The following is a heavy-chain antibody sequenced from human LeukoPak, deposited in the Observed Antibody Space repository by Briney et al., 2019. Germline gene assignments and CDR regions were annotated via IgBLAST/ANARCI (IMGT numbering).Heavy chain of an antibody. Sequence: GGSLRLSCAASGFTFSSYAMHWVRQAPGKGLEWMAVISYDGSNKYYADSVKGRFTISRDNSKNTLYLQMNSLRAEDTAVYYCASPAPEGQGVLDAFDIWGQGTMVTVSS. CDR3: ASPAPEGQGVLDAFDI. CDR1: GFTFSSYA. V-gene: IGHV3-30*04. D-gene: IGHD3-10*01. CDR2: ISYDGSNK. J-gene: IGHJ3*02.